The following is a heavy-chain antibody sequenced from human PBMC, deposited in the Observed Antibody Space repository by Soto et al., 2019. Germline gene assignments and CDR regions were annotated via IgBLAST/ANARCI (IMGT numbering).Heavy chain of an antibody. CDR3: ARGRWLRHGSFHY. V-gene: IGHV1-69*13. D-gene: IGHD5-12*01. Sequence: SVKVSCKASGGTFSSYAISWVRQAPGQGLEWMRGIIPIFGTANYAQKFQGRVTITADESTSTAYMELSSLRSEDTAVYYCARGRWLRHGSFHYWGQGTLVPVYS. J-gene: IGHJ4*02. CDR2: IIPIFGTA. CDR1: GGTFSSYA.